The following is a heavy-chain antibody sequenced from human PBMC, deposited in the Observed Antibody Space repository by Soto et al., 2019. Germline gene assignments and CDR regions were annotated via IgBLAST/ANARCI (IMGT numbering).Heavy chain of an antibody. CDR1: GGSISSYY. CDR2: INYSGNT. D-gene: IGHD2-15*01. Sequence: QVQLQESGPGLVKPSETLSLTCTVSGGSISSYYWSWIRQPPGKGLEWIGYINYSGNTKYNPSLKSRVTRSVDTSKNQLSLRLSSVTAADTAVYYCARDGSGYCSGGSCYAFDYWGQGTLVTVSS. V-gene: IGHV4-59*01. J-gene: IGHJ4*02. CDR3: ARDGSGYCSGGSCYAFDY.